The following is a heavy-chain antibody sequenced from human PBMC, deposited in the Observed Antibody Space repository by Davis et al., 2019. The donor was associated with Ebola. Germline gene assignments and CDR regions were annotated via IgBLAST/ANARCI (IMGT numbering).Heavy chain of an antibody. Sequence: PSETLSLTCTVSGGSISSGGYYWSWIRQHPGKGLEWIGYIYYSGSTYYNPSLKSRVTISVDTSKNQFSLKLSSVTAADTAVYYCATTLATLGLTPSDYWGQGTLVTVSS. D-gene: IGHD3-9*01. V-gene: IGHV4-31*03. J-gene: IGHJ4*02. CDR1: GGSISSGGYY. CDR3: ATTLATLGLTPSDY. CDR2: IYYSGST.